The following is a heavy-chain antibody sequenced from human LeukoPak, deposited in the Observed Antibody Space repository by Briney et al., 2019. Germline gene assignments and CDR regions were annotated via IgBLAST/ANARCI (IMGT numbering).Heavy chain of an antibody. CDR3: VKSQGAGSPQHFDH. CDR2: VSASGSTT. V-gene: IGHV3-23*01. J-gene: IGHJ4*02. CDR1: GFTFNLYT. D-gene: IGHD3-10*01. Sequence: GGSLRLSCAASGFTFNLYTMTWVRQAPGKGLEWVSSVSASGSTTYYADSVKGRFTISRDNSKNTFYLQVASLRAEDTAVYYCVKSQGAGSPQHFDHWGQGTLVTVSS.